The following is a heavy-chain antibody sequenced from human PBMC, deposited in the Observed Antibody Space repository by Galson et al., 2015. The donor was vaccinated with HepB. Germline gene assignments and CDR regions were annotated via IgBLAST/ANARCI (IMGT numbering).Heavy chain of an antibody. V-gene: IGHV1-18*01. CDR2: ISAYNGNT. D-gene: IGHD3-22*01. CDR1: GYTFTSYG. J-gene: IGHJ4*02. Sequence: SVKVSCKASGYTFTSYGISWVRQAPGQGLEWMGWISAYNGNTNYAQKLQGRVTMTTDTSTSTAYMELRSLRSDDTAVYYCAKTRGESYYYDSSGYYPFDYWGQGTLVTVSS. CDR3: AKTRGESYYYDSSGYYPFDY.